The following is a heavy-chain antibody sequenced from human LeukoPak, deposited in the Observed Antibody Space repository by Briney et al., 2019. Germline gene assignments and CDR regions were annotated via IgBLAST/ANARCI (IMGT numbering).Heavy chain of an antibody. Sequence: GGSLRLSCAASGFTFSRYSINWVRQAPGKGLEWVSYISNSRSTLYYANSVKGRLTISRDNANNSLFLQMNSLRDEDTAVYYCARESEGGTTIDFWGQGTLVTVSS. D-gene: IGHD1-1*01. V-gene: IGHV3-48*02. J-gene: IGHJ4*02. CDR3: ARESEGGTTIDF. CDR1: GFTFSRYS. CDR2: ISNSRSTL.